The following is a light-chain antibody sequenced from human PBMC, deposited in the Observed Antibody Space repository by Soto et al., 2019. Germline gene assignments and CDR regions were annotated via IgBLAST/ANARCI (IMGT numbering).Light chain of an antibody. CDR2: GAS. CDR3: QQYGSSPRT. CDR1: QSVSSTY. V-gene: IGKV3-20*01. J-gene: IGKJ1*01. Sequence: EIVLTQSPGTLSLSPGEGATLSCRASQSVSSTYLAWYQQKAGQAPRLLIYGASSRATGIPDRFSGSGSGTDFTLTISRLEPEDFAVYYCQQYGSSPRTFGQGTKVDI.